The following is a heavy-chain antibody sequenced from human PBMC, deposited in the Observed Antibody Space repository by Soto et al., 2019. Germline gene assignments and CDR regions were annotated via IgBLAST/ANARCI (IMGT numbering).Heavy chain of an antibody. J-gene: IGHJ4*02. D-gene: IGHD5-12*01. V-gene: IGHV3-74*01. CDR1: GVSVCGFG. Sequence: HGGCIELSSAACGVSVCGFGVHGVRKAPGKGLVWVSRMFTDVSTTYYADSVKGRFTISRDNAKSTLYLQMNSLREEDTVVYYGVGGNTGYGNLASWGKGTLVPVS. CDR2: MFTDVSTT. CDR3: VGGNTGYGNLAS.